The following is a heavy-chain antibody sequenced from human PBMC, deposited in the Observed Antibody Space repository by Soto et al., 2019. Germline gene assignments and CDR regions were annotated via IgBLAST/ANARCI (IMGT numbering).Heavy chain of an antibody. CDR3: AKSMDYSNYFYYYYYGMDV. J-gene: IGHJ6*02. CDR2: ISYDGSNK. CDR1: GFTFSSYG. Sequence: QVQLVESGGGVVQPGRSLRLSCAASGFTFSSYGIHWVRQAPGKGLEWVAVISYDGSNKYYADSVKGRFTISRDNSKNTLYLQMNSLRAEDTAVYYCAKSMDYSNYFYYYYYGMDVWGQGTTVTVSS. D-gene: IGHD4-4*01. V-gene: IGHV3-30*18.